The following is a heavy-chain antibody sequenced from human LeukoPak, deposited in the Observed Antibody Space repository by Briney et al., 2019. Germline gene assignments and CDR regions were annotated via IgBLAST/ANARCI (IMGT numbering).Heavy chain of an antibody. D-gene: IGHD2-15*01. CDR2: ISSSSSYI. J-gene: IGHJ3*02. V-gene: IGHV3-21*01. CDR1: GFTFSSYS. CDR3: ARDLSGGSPNAFDI. Sequence: PGGSLRLSCAASGFTFSSYSMNWVRQAPGKGLEWVSSISSSSSYIYYADSVKGRFTIPRDNAKNSLYLQMNSLRAEDTAVYYCARDLSGGSPNAFDIWGQGTMVTVSS.